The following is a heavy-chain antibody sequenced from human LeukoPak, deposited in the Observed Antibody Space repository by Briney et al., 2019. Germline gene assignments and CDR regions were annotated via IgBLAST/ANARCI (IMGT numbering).Heavy chain of an antibody. Sequence: ASVKVSCKASGYTFTSYAMNWVRQAPGQGLEWMGWISAYNGNTNYAQKLQGRVTMTTDTSTSTAYMELRSLRSDDTAVYYCAREDRLGELSLDYWGQGTLVTVSS. D-gene: IGHD3-16*02. CDR2: ISAYNGNT. V-gene: IGHV1-18*01. CDR1: GYTFTSYA. J-gene: IGHJ4*02. CDR3: AREDRLGELSLDY.